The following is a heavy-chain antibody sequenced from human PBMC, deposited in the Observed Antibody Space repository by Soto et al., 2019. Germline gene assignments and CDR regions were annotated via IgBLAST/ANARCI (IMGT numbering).Heavy chain of an antibody. Sequence: ASVKVSCKASGYTFTSYGISWVRQAPGQGLEWMGWISAYNGNTNYAQKLQGRVTMTTDTSTSTAYMELRSLRSDDTAVYYCARDPPEGSGWYWFDPWGQGTLVTVSS. CDR3: ARDPPEGSGWYWFDP. D-gene: IGHD6-19*01. CDR2: ISAYNGNT. J-gene: IGHJ5*02. CDR1: GYTFTSYG. V-gene: IGHV1-18*01.